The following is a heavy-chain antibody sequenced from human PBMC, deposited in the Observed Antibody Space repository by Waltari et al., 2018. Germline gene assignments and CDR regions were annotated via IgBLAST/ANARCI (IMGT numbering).Heavy chain of an antibody. V-gene: IGHV3-7*01. CDR2: IKQDGSER. D-gene: IGHD1-26*01. Sequence: EVQLVESGGGLVQPGGSLRLACVASGFSFSNYWMTWVRQAPGKGLEWVATIKQDGSERYYIDSVKGRFTISRDNAKHSLHLQMDSLRVEDTAMYYCASVWEGGYWGQGTLVTVSS. CDR3: ASVWEGGY. CDR1: GFSFSNYW. J-gene: IGHJ4*02.